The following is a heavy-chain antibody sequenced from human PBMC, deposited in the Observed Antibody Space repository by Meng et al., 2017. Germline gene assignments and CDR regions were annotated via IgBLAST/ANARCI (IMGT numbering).Heavy chain of an antibody. J-gene: IGHJ3*02. CDR1: GYSISSGYY. D-gene: IGHD3-22*01. V-gene: IGHV4-38-2*02. CDR3: ARDGDGGGYYYDSSGYYYDPAFDI. CDR2: IYHSGST. Sequence: SETLSLTCTVSGYSISSGYYWGWIRQPPGKGLEWIGSIYHSGSTYYNPSLKSRVTISVETSKNQFSLKLSPVTAADTAVYYCARDGDGGGYYYDSSGYYYDPAFDIWGQGTMVTVSS.